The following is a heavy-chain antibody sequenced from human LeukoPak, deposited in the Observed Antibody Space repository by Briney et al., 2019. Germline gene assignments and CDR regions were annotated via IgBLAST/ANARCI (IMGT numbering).Heavy chain of an antibody. Sequence: ASVKVSCKASGYTFTGYYMHWVRQAPGQGLEWMGWINPNSGGTNYAQKFQGRVTMTRDTSISTAYMELSRLRSDDTAVYYCAKVRGIAAAGPYYYYYMDVWGKGTTVTVSS. CDR3: AKVRGIAAAGPYYYYYMDV. V-gene: IGHV1-2*02. D-gene: IGHD6-13*01. CDR2: INPNSGGT. J-gene: IGHJ6*03. CDR1: GYTFTGYY.